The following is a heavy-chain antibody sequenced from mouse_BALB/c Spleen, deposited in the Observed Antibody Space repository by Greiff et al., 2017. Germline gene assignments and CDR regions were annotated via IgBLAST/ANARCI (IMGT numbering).Heavy chain of an antibody. V-gene: IGHV3-2*02. CDR3: AKGDDYDYSWFDY. J-gene: IGHJ3*01. CDR2: ISYSGST. CDR1: GYSFTSYYV. Sequence: EVQLEESGPGLVKPSQSLSLSCTVSGYSFTSYYVRCLIRQSPGNLLWWMGFISYSGSTSYNTTFKSRITITRDTSKNQFFLQLNTVTTEDTATYYCAKGDDYDYSWFDYWGQGTLVTVSA. D-gene: IGHD2-4*01.